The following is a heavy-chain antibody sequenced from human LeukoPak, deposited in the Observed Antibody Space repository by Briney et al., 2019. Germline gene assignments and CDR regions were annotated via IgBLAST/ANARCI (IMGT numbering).Heavy chain of an antibody. CDR2: ISPSAGST. Sequence: VASVKVSCRASGYTFTSHYMHWVRQAPGQGLEWMGIISPSAGSTSYPQKFQGRVTMTRDTSTSTVYMELSSLRSEDTAVYYCAAPGASGFVGNFWSGPLDFWGQGTLVTVSS. CDR3: AAPGASGFVGNFWSGPLDF. D-gene: IGHD3-3*01. V-gene: IGHV1-46*01. J-gene: IGHJ4*02. CDR1: GYTFTSHY.